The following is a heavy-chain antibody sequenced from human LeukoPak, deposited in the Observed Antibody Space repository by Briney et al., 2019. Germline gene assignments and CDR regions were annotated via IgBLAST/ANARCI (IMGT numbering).Heavy chain of an antibody. CDR2: IIPVLGIA. Sequence: GASVKVSCKASGGTFRSYAFTWVRLAPGQGLEWMGGIIPVLGIANYAQKFQGRVTITADESTSTAYMELSSLISEDTAVYYCAAPQSRISSYYYVMDVWGQGTTVTVSS. V-gene: IGHV1-69*10. CDR1: GGTFRSYA. CDR3: AAPQSRISSYYYVMDV. D-gene: IGHD2-15*01. J-gene: IGHJ6*02.